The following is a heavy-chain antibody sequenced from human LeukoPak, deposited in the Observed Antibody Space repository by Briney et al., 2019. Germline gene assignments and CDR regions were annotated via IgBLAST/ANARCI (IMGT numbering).Heavy chain of an antibody. J-gene: IGHJ4*02. D-gene: IGHD6-19*01. CDR1: GXTVSSNH. CDR3: ASQFWWAAVAGTTLDY. V-gene: IGHV3-7*05. Sequence: GGSLRLSCAASGXTVSSNHVSWVRQAPGGGLEWVANIKEDGSEKYYVDSVKGRFTISRDNAKISLYLQMNSLRAEDTAVYYCASQFWWAAVAGTTLDYWGQGTLVTVSS. CDR2: IKEDGSEK.